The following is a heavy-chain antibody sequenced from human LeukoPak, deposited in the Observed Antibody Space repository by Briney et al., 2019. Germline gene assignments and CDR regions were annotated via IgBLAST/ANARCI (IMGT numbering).Heavy chain of an antibody. V-gene: IGHV1-69*04. CDR1: GFTFSSYA. D-gene: IGHD5-18*01. Sequence: GGSLRLSCAASGFTFSSYAMSWVRQAPGQGLEWMGRIIPIFGIANYAQKFQGRVTITADKSTSTAYMELSSLRSEDTAVYYCASIVDTAMVTPENGMDVWGQGTTVTVSS. J-gene: IGHJ6*02. CDR3: ASIVDTAMVTPENGMDV. CDR2: IIPIFGIA.